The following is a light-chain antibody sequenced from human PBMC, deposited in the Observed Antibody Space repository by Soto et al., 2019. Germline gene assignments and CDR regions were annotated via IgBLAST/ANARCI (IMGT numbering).Light chain of an antibody. CDR2: GAS. J-gene: IGKJ1*01. Sequence: EVVMTQSPATLSVSPGERATLSCRASQSVNANLAWYQQKPGQAPRLLIHGASNRATGIPARFSGSGFGTEFILTIRSLQSVDFAVYYCQQYNTWLWTFGQGTKVEI. CDR3: QQYNTWLWT. CDR1: QSVNAN. V-gene: IGKV3-15*01.